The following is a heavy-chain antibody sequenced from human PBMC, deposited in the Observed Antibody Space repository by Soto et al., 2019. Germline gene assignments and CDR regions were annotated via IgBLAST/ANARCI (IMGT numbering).Heavy chain of an antibody. J-gene: IGHJ4*02. V-gene: IGHV1-18*01. CDR1: GYTFTSYG. Sequence: VASVKVSCKASGYTFTSYGISWVRQALGQGLEWMGWISAYNGNTNYAQKLQGRVTMTTDTSTSTAYMELRSLRSDDTAVYYCARDDAIVGAIDFDYWGQGTLVTVSS. CDR2: ISAYNGNT. CDR3: ARDDAIVGAIDFDY. D-gene: IGHD1-26*01.